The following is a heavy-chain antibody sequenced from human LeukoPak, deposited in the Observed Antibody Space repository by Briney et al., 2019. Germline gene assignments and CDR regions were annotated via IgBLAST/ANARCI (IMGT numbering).Heavy chain of an antibody. J-gene: IGHJ5*02. CDR3: ATQYCSSTSCSYPFDP. Sequence: SETLSLTCTVSGDSISSYYWSWIRQPPGKGLEWIGYIYYSGSTNYNPSLKSRVTISVNTSKNQFSLKLSSVTAADTAVYYCATQYCSSTSCSYPFDPWGQGTLVTVSS. CDR1: GDSISSYY. V-gene: IGHV4-59*01. D-gene: IGHD2-2*01. CDR2: IYYSGST.